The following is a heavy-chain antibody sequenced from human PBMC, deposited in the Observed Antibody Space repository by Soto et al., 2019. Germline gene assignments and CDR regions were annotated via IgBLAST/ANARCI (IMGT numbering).Heavy chain of an antibody. V-gene: IGHV1-18*01. CDR1: GYIFVNYG. J-gene: IGHJ6*02. D-gene: IGHD3-16*01. Sequence: QVQLVQSGDEMKKPGASVRVSCKASGYIFVNYGIAWVRQAPGQGIEWMGWISPYTGDTHSASKVQGRLTMTTDTSTSTAYMDLGSLTSDDTAVYYCAMVDNYVTPTPQDVWGQGTTVTVSS. CDR3: AMVDNYVTPTPQDV. CDR2: ISPYTGDT.